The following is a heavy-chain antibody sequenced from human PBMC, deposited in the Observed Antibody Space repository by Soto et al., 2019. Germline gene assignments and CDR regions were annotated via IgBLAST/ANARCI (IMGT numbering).Heavy chain of an antibody. V-gene: IGHV1-18*01. CDR1: DHTFTHYG. CDR3: AATGGNYVGLDV. D-gene: IGHD2-8*02. Sequence: ASVKVSCQYSDHTFTHYGINWVRQAPGQGREWMGWISGYNGNTKYAQKFQDRVTMTADTSTRTAFMEVRSLTSDDTGVYFCAATGGNYVGLDVWGQGTTVTVSS. J-gene: IGHJ6*02. CDR2: ISGYNGNT.